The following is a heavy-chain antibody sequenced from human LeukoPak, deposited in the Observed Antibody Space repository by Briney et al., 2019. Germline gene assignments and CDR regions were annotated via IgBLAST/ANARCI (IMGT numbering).Heavy chain of an antibody. CDR3: AKPYSGDWRGDFQH. Sequence: GGSLRLSCAASGFTFSTYGMHWVRQAPGKGLEWVALISYDGSNKYYADSVKGRFTISRDNSKNTLYLQMNSLRAEDTSVYYCAKPYSGDWRGDFQHWGQGTLVTVSS. D-gene: IGHD6-19*01. J-gene: IGHJ1*01. CDR2: ISYDGSNK. CDR1: GFTFSTYG. V-gene: IGHV3-30*18.